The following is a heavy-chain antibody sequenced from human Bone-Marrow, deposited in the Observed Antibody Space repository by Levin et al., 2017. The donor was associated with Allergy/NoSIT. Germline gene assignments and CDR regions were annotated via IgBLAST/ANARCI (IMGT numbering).Heavy chain of an antibody. V-gene: IGHV5-51*01. CDR1: GHSFTSHW. J-gene: IGHJ4*02. Sequence: PGGSLRLSCESSGHSFTSHWIGWVRQMPGQGLEWMGIIYPGDSDTRYSPSFQGLVTISAVKSISTAYLQWNSLKASDTAIYFCVTYGSTWRHFDYWGQGTQVTVSS. CDR3: VTYGSTWRHFDY. CDR2: IYPGDSDT. D-gene: IGHD1-26*01.